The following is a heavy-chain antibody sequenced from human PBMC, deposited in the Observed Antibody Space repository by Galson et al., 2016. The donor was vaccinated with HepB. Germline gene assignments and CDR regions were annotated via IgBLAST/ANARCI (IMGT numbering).Heavy chain of an antibody. CDR3: AKRRGAAMIAAKVGDDF. D-gene: IGHD1-26*01. CDR1: GFTFSSYA. CDR2: ISDSGGRT. Sequence: SLRLSCAASGFTFSSYAMGWVRQAPGKGLEWVSGISDSGGRTHYADSVKGRFTISSDNSKSTLYLQINGLRVDDTAVYYCAKRRGAAMIAAKVGDDFWGQGTLVIVSS. V-gene: IGHV3-23*01. J-gene: IGHJ4*02.